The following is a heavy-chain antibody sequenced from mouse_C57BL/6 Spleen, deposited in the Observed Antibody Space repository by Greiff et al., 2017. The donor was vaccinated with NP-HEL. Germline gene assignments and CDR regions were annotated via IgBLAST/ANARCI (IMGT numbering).Heavy chain of an antibody. J-gene: IGHJ3*01. V-gene: IGHV5-4*01. D-gene: IGHD2-4*01. CDR1: GFTFSSYA. CDR2: ISDGGSYT. CDR3: ARDKGLYDYETPFAY. Sequence: EVHVVESGGGLVKPGGSLKLSCAASGFTFSSYAMSWVRQTPEQRLEWVATISDGGSYTYYPDNVKGRFTISRDNAKNNLYLQMSQLKSEDTAMYYGARDKGLYDYETPFAYWGQGTLVTVSA.